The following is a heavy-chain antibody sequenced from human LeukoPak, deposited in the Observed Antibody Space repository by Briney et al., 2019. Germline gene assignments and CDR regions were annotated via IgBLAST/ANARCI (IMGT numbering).Heavy chain of an antibody. D-gene: IGHD4-17*01. Sequence: SETLSLTCTVSGGSISSYYWSWIRQPPGKGLEWIGYIYTSGSTNYNPSLKSRVTISVDTSKNQFSLKLSSVTAADTAVYYCARLRGDYVHSWFDPWGQGTLVTVSS. J-gene: IGHJ5*02. CDR1: GGSISSYY. CDR3: ARLRGDYVHSWFDP. CDR2: IYTSGST. V-gene: IGHV4-4*09.